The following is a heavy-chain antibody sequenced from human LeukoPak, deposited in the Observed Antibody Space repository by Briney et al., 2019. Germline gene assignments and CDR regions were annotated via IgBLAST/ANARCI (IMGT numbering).Heavy chain of an antibody. V-gene: IGHV3-48*02. Sequence: GGSLRLSCAASGFTFSNYAMHWVRQAPGKGLEWVSYITSSRSNIYYADSEKGRFTISRDNDKNSLYLQMTSLRDDETGVYCCKGRGWYNYYYMVVLGERATVT. D-gene: IGHD6-19*01. CDR3: KGRGWYNYYYMVV. CDR2: ITSSRSNI. J-gene: IGHJ6*03. CDR1: GFTFSNYA.